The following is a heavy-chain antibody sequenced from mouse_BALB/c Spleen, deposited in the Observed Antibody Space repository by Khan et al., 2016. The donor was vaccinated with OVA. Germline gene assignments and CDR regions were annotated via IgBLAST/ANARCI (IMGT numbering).Heavy chain of an antibody. V-gene: IGHV1S41*01. Sequence: DLVKPGASVKLSCKASGYTFTSYWINWIKQRPGQGLEWIGRIAPGSGSTYYNEMFKGKATLTVDTSSSTAYIQLSSLSSEDSAVYSCARENYYGSSRYAMDYWGQGTSVTVYS. J-gene: IGHJ4*01. D-gene: IGHD1-1*01. CDR3: ARENYYGSSRYAMDY. CDR1: GYTFTSYW. CDR2: IAPGSGST.